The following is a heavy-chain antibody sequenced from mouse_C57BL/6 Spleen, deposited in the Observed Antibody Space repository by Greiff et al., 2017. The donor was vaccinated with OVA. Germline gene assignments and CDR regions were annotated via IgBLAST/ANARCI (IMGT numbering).Heavy chain of an antibody. CDR3: ATPTIVTPYYAMDY. CDR2: IWGDGST. V-gene: IGHV2-3*01. J-gene: IGHJ4*01. CDR1: GFSLTSYG. Sequence: VKLQESGPGLVAPSQSLSITCTVSGFSLTSYGVSWVRQPPGKGLEWLGVIWGDGSTNYHSALISRLSISKDNSKSQVFLKLNSLQTDDTATYYCATPTIVTPYYAMDYWGQGTSVTVSS. D-gene: IGHD2-5*01.